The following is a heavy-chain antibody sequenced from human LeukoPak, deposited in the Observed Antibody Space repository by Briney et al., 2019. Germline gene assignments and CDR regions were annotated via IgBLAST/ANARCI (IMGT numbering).Heavy chain of an antibody. V-gene: IGHV1-24*01. CDR1: GYTLTELS. CDR3: VRFAAGPDPYYP. Sequence: GASVKVSCKVSGYTLTELSMHWVRQAPGKGLEWMGGFDPEDGETIYAQNFQGRVNMTEDTSTDTAYMELNNLTSEDTAVYYCVRFAAGPDPYYPWGQGTLVSVSS. J-gene: IGHJ5*02. D-gene: IGHD6-25*01. CDR2: FDPEDGET.